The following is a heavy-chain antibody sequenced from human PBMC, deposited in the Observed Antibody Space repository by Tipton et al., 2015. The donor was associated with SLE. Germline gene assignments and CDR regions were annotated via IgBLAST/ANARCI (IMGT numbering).Heavy chain of an antibody. J-gene: IGHJ2*01. V-gene: IGHV4-59*12. CDR2: IYHSGST. CDR1: RGSISSYY. CDR3: ARVPAMMVKRYFDL. D-gene: IGHD3-22*01. Sequence: TLSLTCTVSRGSISSYYWSWIRQPPGKGLEWIGSIYHSGSTYYNPSLKSRVTISVDTSKNQFSLKLSSVTAADTAVYYCARVPAMMVKRYFDLWGRGTLVTVSS.